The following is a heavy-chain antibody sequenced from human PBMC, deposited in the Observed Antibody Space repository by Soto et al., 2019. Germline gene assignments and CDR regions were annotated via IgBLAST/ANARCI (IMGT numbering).Heavy chain of an antibody. D-gene: IGHD3-3*01. CDR2: IKSKTDGGTT. CDR3: TTDRERITIFGVVISFEKFDP. CDR1: GFTFSNAW. Sequence: EVQLVESGGGLVKPGGSLRLSCAASGFTFSNAWMNWVRQAPGKGLEWVGRIKSKTDGGTTDYAASVKGRFTISRDDSKNTLYLQMNSLKTEDTAVYYCTTDRERITIFGVVISFEKFDPWGQGTLVTVSS. V-gene: IGHV3-15*07. J-gene: IGHJ5*02.